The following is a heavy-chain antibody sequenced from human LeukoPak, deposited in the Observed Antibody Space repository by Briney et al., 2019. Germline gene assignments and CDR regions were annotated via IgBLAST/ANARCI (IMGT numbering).Heavy chain of an antibody. CDR3: AKATGSYPSNPFDY. D-gene: IGHD1-26*01. V-gene: IGHV3-23*01. CDR1: GFTFSNYA. J-gene: IGHJ4*02. Sequence: GGSLRLSCAASGFTFSNYAMNWVRQAPGKGLEWVSGISGGGEGTFYADSVKGRFTISRDISKSTLFLQMNSLRVEDTAVYYCAKATGSYPSNPFDYWGQGTLVTVAS. CDR2: ISGGGEGT.